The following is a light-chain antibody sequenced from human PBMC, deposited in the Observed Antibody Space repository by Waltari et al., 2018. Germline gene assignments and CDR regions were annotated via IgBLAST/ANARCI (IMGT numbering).Light chain of an antibody. Sequence: QSALTQPPSVSGSPGQSVTIPCTGTRSDIGNYNRVYWYQPPPGTAPKLMIYDVTNRPSGVPARFSGSKSGNTASLTISGLQAEDEADYYCSSYTSSSTWVFGGGTKLTVL. CDR2: DVT. CDR3: SSYTSSSTWV. V-gene: IGLV2-18*02. J-gene: IGLJ3*02. CDR1: RSDIGNYNR.